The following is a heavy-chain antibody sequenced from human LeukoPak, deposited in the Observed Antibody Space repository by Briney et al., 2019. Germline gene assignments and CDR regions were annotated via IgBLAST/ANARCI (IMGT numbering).Heavy chain of an antibody. CDR2: IYYTGST. CDR3: ARLRYSGYEGGWFDP. CDR1: GGSISSSNYY. D-gene: IGHD5-12*01. J-gene: IGHJ5*02. Sequence: SETLSLTCTVSGGSISSSNYYWGWIRQPPGKGLEWIGSIYYTGSTYYNPSLKSRVTISVDTPKNQFSLKLSSVTAADTAVYYCARLRYSGYEGGWFDPWGQGTLVTVSS. V-gene: IGHV4-39*01.